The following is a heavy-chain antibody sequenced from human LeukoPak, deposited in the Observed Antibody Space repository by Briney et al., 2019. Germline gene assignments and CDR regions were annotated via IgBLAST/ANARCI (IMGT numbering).Heavy chain of an antibody. Sequence: GGSLRLSCAASGFTFSSYAMSWVRQAPGKGLEWVSAICGSGGSTYYADSVKGRFAISRDNSKNTLYLQMNSLRAEDTAVYYCAKNQKSYYDFWSGGVAFDIWGQGTMVTVSS. CDR2: ICGSGGST. V-gene: IGHV3-23*01. J-gene: IGHJ3*02. CDR3: AKNQKSYYDFWSGGVAFDI. D-gene: IGHD3-3*01. CDR1: GFTFSSYA.